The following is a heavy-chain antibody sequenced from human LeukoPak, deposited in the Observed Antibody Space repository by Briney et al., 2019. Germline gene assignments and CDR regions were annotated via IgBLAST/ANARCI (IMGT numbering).Heavy chain of an antibody. D-gene: IGHD6-19*01. J-gene: IGHJ1*01. Sequence: SETLSLTCTVSGGSISSYYWNWLRQPPGKGLEWIGYIYYSGSTNYNPSLKSRVTISVDTSKNQFSLKLSSVTAADTAVYYCARGGWYPESFQHWGQGALVTVSS. CDR3: ARGGWYPESFQH. V-gene: IGHV4-59*01. CDR2: IYYSGST. CDR1: GGSISSYY.